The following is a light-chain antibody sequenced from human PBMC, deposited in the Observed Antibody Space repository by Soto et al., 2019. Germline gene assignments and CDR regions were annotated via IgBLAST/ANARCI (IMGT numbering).Light chain of an antibody. J-gene: IGKJ5*01. CDR3: QHYNNWPSIT. CDR2: GAS. Sequence: EVVMTQSPATLSVSPGERATLSCRASQSVSSDLAWYQQKPGQAPRLLIYGASTRVTGIPVRFSGSGSGTKFTLTISSLQPEDFAVYYCQHYNNWPSITFGQGTRLEI. V-gene: IGKV3-15*01. CDR1: QSVSSD.